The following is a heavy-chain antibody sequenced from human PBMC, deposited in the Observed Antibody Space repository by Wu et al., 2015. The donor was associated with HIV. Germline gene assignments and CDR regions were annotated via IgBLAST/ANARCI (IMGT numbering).Heavy chain of an antibody. V-gene: IGHV1-18*01. CDR2: INTYKDNT. Sequence: QVHCFSLDLPVKKPGTSVKVSCKASGYTFTNFGISWVRQAPGQGLEWLGWINTYKDNTNYAEKFKGRVTMTVDRTTNTAYMELRSLRSDDTALFYCARDTRLSGTKSTYSPLDVWGKGTTIIVSS. CDR3: ARDTRLSGTKSTYSPLDV. CDR1: GYTFTNFG. J-gene: IGHJ6*04. D-gene: IGHD3-10*01.